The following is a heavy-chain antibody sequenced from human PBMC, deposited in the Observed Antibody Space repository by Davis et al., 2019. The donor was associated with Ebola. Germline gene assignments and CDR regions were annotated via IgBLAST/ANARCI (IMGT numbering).Heavy chain of an antibody. CDR2: IRSKAISYAT. V-gene: IGHV3-73*01. CDR1: GFTFSGSA. J-gene: IGHJ4*02. CDR3: TRHQLAALDY. Sequence: GESLKISCAASGFTFSGSAMHWVRQASGKGLEWVGRIRSKAISYATAYAASVKGRFTISRDDSKNTAYLQMNSLKTEDTAVYYCTRHQLAALDYWGQGTLVTVSS. D-gene: IGHD6-13*01.